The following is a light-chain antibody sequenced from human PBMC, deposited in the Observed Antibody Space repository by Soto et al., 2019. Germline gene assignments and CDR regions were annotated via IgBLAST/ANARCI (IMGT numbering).Light chain of an antibody. J-gene: IGKJ1*01. CDR3: QQYAGSPRT. Sequence: DIVLTQSPDSLSVSLGERATIDCRASQNLGTLYLAWFQQKSGQAPRLLIYSASRRATGIPDRFTGSGSGTDFTLTINRVEPEDFAVYFCQQYAGSPRTFGQGTKVDIK. V-gene: IGKV3-20*01. CDR2: SAS. CDR1: QNLGTLY.